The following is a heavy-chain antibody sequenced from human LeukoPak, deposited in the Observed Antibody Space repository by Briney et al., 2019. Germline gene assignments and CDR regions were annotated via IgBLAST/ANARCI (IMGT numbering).Heavy chain of an antibody. V-gene: IGHV4-39*01. D-gene: IGHD3-3*01. CDR1: GGSISSSSYY. CDR2: IYYSGST. Sequence: SETLSLTCTVSGGSISSSSYYWGWIRQPPGKGLEWIGSIYYSGSTYYNPSLKGRVTISVDTSKNQFSLKLSSVTAADTAVYYCARRRITIFGVVTSRRESDYWGQGTLVTVSS. J-gene: IGHJ4*02. CDR3: ARRRITIFGVVTSRRESDY.